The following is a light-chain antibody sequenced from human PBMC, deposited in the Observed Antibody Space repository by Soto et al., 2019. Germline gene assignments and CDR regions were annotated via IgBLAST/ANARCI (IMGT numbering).Light chain of an antibody. CDR3: QQYNNWPLT. V-gene: IGKV3-15*01. CDR1: QSISSD. CDR2: DAS. J-gene: IGKJ4*01. Sequence: EIVLTQSPATLSVSPGDRATLSCRASQSISSDLAWFQQKPGQAPRFLIHDASTRATGIPARFSGSGSETEFTLTISSLRSEDFAIYYCQQYNNWPLTFGGGTKVEIK.